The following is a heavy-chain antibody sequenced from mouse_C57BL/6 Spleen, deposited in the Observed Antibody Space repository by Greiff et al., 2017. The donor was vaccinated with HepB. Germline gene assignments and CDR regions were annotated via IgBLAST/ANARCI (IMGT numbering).Heavy chain of an antibody. V-gene: IGHV1-53*01. CDR1: GYTFTSYW. Sequence: QVHVKQPGTELVKPGASVKLSCKASGYTFTSYWMHWVKQRPGQGLEWIGNINPSNGGTNYNEKFKSKATLTVDKSSSTAYMQLSSLTSEDSAVYYCARTGDYYGSYYFDYWGQGTTLTVSS. D-gene: IGHD1-1*01. CDR3: ARTGDYYGSYYFDY. J-gene: IGHJ2*01. CDR2: INPSNGGT.